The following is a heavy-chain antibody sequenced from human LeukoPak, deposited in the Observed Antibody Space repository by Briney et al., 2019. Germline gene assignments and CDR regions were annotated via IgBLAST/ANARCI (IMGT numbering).Heavy chain of an antibody. CDR1: GYTFTRYG. V-gene: IGHV1-18*01. D-gene: IGHD2-15*01. J-gene: IGHJ3*02. Sequence: ASVKVSCKASGYTFTRYGISRVRQALGQGLEWMGWISAYKGNTNYAQKLQGRVTMTTDTSTSTAYMELRSLRSDDTAVYYWARYGVDDAFDIWGQGTMVTVSS. CDR3: ARYGVDDAFDI. CDR2: ISAYKGNT.